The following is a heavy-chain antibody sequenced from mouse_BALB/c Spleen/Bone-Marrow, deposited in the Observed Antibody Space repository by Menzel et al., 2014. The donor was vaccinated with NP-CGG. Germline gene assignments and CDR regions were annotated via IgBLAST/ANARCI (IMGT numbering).Heavy chain of an antibody. CDR2: IWGDGST. CDR1: GFSLXAYG. V-gene: IGHV2-6-7*01. CDR3: ARGRRGNYVDY. J-gene: IGHJ2*01. Sequence: VKLVESGPGLVAPSQSLSITCTVSGFSLXAYGINWVRQPPGKGLEWLGMIWGDGSTDYKSVLKSRLSISKDNSKSQVFLKMNSLQTDDTARYYCARGRRGNYVDYWGQGTTLTVSS.